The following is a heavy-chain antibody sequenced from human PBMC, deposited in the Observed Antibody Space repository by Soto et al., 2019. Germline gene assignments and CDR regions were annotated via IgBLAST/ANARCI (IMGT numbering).Heavy chain of an antibody. J-gene: IGHJ5*02. D-gene: IGHD3-10*01. CDR3: ARHRSDRLLWLGESTGGYNWFDP. CDR2: IYYSGST. Sequence: SETLSLTCTVSGGSISSSSYYWGWIRQPPGKGLEWIGSIYYSGSTYYNPSLKSRVTISVDTSKNQFSLKLSSVTAADMAVYYCARHRSDRLLWLGESTGGYNWFDPWGQGTLVTVSS. V-gene: IGHV4-39*01. CDR1: GGSISSSSYY.